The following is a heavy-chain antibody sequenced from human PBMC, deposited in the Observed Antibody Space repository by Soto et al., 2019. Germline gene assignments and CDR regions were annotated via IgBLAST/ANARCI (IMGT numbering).Heavy chain of an antibody. J-gene: IGHJ5*02. CDR2: ITASGDVE. Sequence: EVQLLESGGDLVQPGGSLRLSCTASGFTFSNSVMNWVRQAPGKGLDWVSSITASGDVEAYADSVRARFRISRDNSKNTMSLHMSSLRVDHTAVYYCAKGSSREGYTWGQGTLVTVSS. D-gene: IGHD5-12*01. CDR1: GFTFSNSV. V-gene: IGHV3-23*01. CDR3: AKGSSREGYT.